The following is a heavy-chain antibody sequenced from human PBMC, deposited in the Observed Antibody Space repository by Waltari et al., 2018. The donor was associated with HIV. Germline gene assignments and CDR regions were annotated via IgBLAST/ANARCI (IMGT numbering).Heavy chain of an antibody. CDR3: AKTVPTVTSIFEGFDV. Sequence: QLLESGGGLVKPGGSLRLSCVASGFSFNKFAMNWVRQAPGEGLGGLSSISGSGGNKYYADSVKGRISISRENSQNTVYLQINSLRVDDTATYYCAKTVPTVTSIFEGFDVWGQGAMVIVSS. CDR1: GFSFNKFA. CDR2: ISGSGGNK. V-gene: IGHV3-23*01. J-gene: IGHJ3*01. D-gene: IGHD4-17*01.